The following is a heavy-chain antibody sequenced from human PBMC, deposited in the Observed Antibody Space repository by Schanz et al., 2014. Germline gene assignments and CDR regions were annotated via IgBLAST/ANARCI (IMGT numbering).Heavy chain of an antibody. CDR2: ISVYTGNT. D-gene: IGHD5-12*01. CDR3: ARGIGGYGANNYVDY. CDR1: GYIFINSG. J-gene: IGHJ4*02. Sequence: QVQLVQSGAEVKKPGASVKVSCKASGYIFINSGISWVRQAPGQGLEWVGWISVYTGNTKYGQKVQGRVTMTADTSTNTAYMELSSLRSEDTAVYSCARGIGGYGANNYVDYWGQGTLVTVSS. V-gene: IGHV1-18*01.